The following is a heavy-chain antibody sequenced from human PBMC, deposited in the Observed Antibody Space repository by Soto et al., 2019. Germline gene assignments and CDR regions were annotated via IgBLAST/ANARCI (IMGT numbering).Heavy chain of an antibody. CDR2: INPDSGAT. V-gene: IGHV1-2*02. CDR1: GYSFTGYY. CDR3: ARGDYGTGGYPFPYCDY. D-gene: IGHD2-8*02. Sequence: HEHLVQSGAEVKRPGASLKVSCKASGYSFTGYYIHWVRQAPGQGLEWMGWINPDSGATNYAQNFQGRVTLTSDTSISTASMDLTSLTSDDTAVYYCARGDYGTGGYPFPYCDYWGQGTLFIVSS. J-gene: IGHJ4*02.